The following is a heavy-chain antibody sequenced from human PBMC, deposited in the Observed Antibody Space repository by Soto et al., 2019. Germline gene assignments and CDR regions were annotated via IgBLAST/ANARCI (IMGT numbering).Heavy chain of an antibody. CDR2: IYYSGST. J-gene: IGHJ5*02. CDR1: GGSISSGGYY. V-gene: IGHV4-31*03. D-gene: IGHD2-15*01. CDR3: ARDEDCSGGSCYSGGGWFDP. Sequence: LTLTCTVSGGSISSGGYYWSWIRQHPGKGLEWIGYIYYSGSTYYNPSLKSRVTISVDTSKNQFSLKLSSVTAADTAVYYCARDEDCSGGSCYSGGGWFDPWGQGTLVTVSS.